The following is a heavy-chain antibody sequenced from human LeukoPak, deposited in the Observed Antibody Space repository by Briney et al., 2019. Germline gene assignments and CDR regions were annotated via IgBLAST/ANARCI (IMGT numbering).Heavy chain of an antibody. J-gene: IGHJ5*02. V-gene: IGHV4-39*07. CDR1: GGSISSSSYY. CDR3: ARVVVAAYNWFDP. D-gene: IGHD2-15*01. CDR2: IYYSGST. Sequence: SETLSLTCTVSGGSISSSSYYWGWIRQPPGQGLEWIGSIYYSGSTYYNPSLKSRVTISVDTSKNQFSLKLSSVTAADTAVYYCARVVVAAYNWFDPWGQGTLVTVSS.